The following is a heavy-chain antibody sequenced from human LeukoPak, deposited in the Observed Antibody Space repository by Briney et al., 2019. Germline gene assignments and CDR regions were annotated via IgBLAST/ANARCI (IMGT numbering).Heavy chain of an antibody. Sequence: GGSLRLSCAASGFTFSSYAMHWVRQAPGKGLEWVAVISYDGSNKYYADSVKGRFTISRDNSKNTLYLQMNSLRAEDTAVYYCARDLGDIVVVPDAINLIYYGMDVWGQGTTVTVSS. CDR1: GFTFSSYA. J-gene: IGHJ6*02. CDR3: ARDLGDIVVVPDAINLIYYGMDV. V-gene: IGHV3-30-3*01. D-gene: IGHD2-2*01. CDR2: ISYDGSNK.